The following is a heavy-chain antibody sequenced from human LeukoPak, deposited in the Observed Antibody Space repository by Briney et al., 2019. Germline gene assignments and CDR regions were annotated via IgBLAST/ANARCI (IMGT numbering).Heavy chain of an antibody. V-gene: IGHV3-74*01. CDR1: GFTFSSYW. CDR2: INSDGSNT. Sequence: GGSLRLSCAASGFTFSSYWMHWVRQAPGKGLVWVSRINSDGSNTRYADTVKGRFTISRDNAKNTVYLQMNSLRAEDTAVYYCAKMVIGSGWYRLGYWGQGTLVTVSS. CDR3: AKMVIGSGWYRLGY. J-gene: IGHJ4*02. D-gene: IGHD6-19*01.